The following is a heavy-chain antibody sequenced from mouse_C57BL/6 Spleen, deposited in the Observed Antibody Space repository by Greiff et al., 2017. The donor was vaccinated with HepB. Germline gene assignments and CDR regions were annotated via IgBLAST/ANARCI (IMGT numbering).Heavy chain of an antibody. CDR2: IYPGDGDT. CDR1: GYAFSSYW. CDR3: ARSDWLYAMDY. J-gene: IGHJ4*01. D-gene: IGHD2-13*01. V-gene: IGHV1-82*01. Sequence: QVQLQQSGPELVKPGASVKISCKASGYAFSSYWMNWVQQRPGKGLEWIGRIYPGDGDTNYNGKFKGKSTLTADKSSSTAYMQLSSLTSEDSAVYFVARSDWLYAMDYWGQGTSVTVSS.